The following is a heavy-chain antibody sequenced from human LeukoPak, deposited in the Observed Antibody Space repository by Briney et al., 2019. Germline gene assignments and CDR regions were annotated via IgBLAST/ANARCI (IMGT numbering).Heavy chain of an antibody. CDR3: TIVVVPAAIYRDY. Sequence: SETLSLTCTVSGGSISSSSYYWGWIRQPPGKGLEWIGSIYYSGSTYYNPSLKSRVTISVDTSKNQFSLKLSSVTAADTAVYYCTIVVVPAAIYRDYWGQGTLVTVSS. V-gene: IGHV4-39*01. CDR2: IYYSGST. CDR1: GGSISSSSYY. D-gene: IGHD2-2*02. J-gene: IGHJ4*02.